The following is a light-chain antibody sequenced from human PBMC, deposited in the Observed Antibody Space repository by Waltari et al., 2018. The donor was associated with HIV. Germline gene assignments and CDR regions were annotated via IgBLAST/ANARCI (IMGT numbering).Light chain of an antibody. CDR1: SSNLGRHT. V-gene: IGLV1-44*01. J-gene: IGLJ3*02. CDR3: ATWDDNLNGWV. Sequence: QSVLTQPPPPSGTPGQRVTISGSGSSSNLGRHTLNCYQQLPGRAPKVFIYRNDDRPSGVPDRFSGSKSGTSASLAISGLQSEDEADYYCATWDDNLNGWVFGGGTKVTVL. CDR2: RND.